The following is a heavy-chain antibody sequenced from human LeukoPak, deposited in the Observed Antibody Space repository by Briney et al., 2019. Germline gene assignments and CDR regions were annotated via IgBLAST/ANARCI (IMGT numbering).Heavy chain of an antibody. CDR2: MKYDGSEK. V-gene: IGHV3-7*01. CDR3: ARDIAAAGLFFVY. Sequence: GGSLRLSCAASGFTFSSYWMGWVRQAPGKGLERVANMKYDGSEKDYVDSVKGRFTISRDNAKNSLYLQMNSLRAEDTAVYYCARDIAAAGLFFVYWGQGTLVTVSS. CDR1: GFTFSSYW. J-gene: IGHJ4*02. D-gene: IGHD6-13*01.